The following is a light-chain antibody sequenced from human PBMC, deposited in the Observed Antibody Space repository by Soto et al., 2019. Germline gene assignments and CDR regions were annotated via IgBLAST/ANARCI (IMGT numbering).Light chain of an antibody. CDR1: QSVSSSY. J-gene: IGKJ1*01. CDR2: RAS. CDR3: QQYGSSPQT. V-gene: IGKV3-20*01. Sequence: EIVLTQSPGTLSLSPGERATLSCRASQSVSSSYLAWYQQKPGQAPRLLIYRASSRATGIPDRFSGSGSGTDFTLNISRLEPEDLAVYYCQQYGSSPQTFGQGTKVEIK.